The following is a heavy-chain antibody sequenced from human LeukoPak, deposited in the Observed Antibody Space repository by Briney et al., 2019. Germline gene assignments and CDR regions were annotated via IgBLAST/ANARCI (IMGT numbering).Heavy chain of an antibody. CDR2: INQSGST. Sequence: SETLSLTCAVYGGSFSGYYWSWLRQPPGKGLEWIGEINQSGSTNYNPSLKSRVTISIDTSKNQFSLKLTSVTVADTAVYYCARNYGDSLYYFDYWGQGTLVTVSS. V-gene: IGHV4-34*01. CDR1: GGSFSGYY. D-gene: IGHD4-17*01. CDR3: ARNYGDSLYYFDY. J-gene: IGHJ4*02.